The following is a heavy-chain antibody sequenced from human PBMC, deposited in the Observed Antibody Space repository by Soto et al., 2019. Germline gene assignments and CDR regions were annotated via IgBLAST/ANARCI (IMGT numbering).Heavy chain of an antibody. J-gene: IGHJ4*02. D-gene: IGHD5-18*01. CDR1: GFTFSSFA. V-gene: IGHV3-23*01. CDR2: ISGSGDGT. CDR3: AGPGYSSQDY. Sequence: GGSLRLSCAAPGFTFSSFALSWVRQAPGKGLEWVSAISGSGDGTDYADSVKGRFTISRDNSKNTLYLQMNSLRAEDTAVYYCAGPGYSSQDYWGQGXLVTVYS.